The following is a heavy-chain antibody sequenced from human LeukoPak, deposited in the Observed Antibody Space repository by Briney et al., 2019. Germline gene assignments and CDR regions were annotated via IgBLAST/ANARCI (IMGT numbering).Heavy chain of an antibody. V-gene: IGHV1-2*02. CDR3: ARDPITIFGVVYSN. CDR2: INPNSGGT. CDR1: GYTFTGYY. D-gene: IGHD3-3*01. J-gene: IGHJ4*02. Sequence: GASVKVSCKASGYTFTGYYMHWVRQAPGQGLEWMGWINPNSGGTNYAQKFQGRVTMTRDTSISTAYMELSRLGSDDTAVYYCARDPITIFGVVYSNWGQGTLVTVSS.